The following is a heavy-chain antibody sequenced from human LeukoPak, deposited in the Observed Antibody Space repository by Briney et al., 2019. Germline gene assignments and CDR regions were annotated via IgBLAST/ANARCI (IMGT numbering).Heavy chain of an antibody. CDR2: ISGSGAST. J-gene: IGHJ5*02. CDR1: GFTFSTYA. V-gene: IGHV3-23*01. D-gene: IGHD6-19*01. CDR3: AKGASSGWLLYWFAP. Sequence: PGGSLRLSCAASGFTFSTYAMTWVRQAPGKRLQWVSGISGSGASTYYADSVKGGFTISRDNSKNTLYLQIDDLRADDTAVYHCAKGASSGWLLYWFAPWGQGTLVTVSS.